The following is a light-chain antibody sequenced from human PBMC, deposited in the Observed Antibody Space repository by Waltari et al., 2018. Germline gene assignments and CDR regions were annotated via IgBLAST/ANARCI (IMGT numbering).Light chain of an antibody. Sequence: QSALTQPPSASGSPGQSVTISCTGTSSDVGSYNYVSWYQQHPGKAPKLMIYEVNKRPAGATDRFAGSKSGKKASLTVSGLQTDDEADYYCSSYGGSNNVIFGGGTKLTVL. J-gene: IGLJ2*01. V-gene: IGLV2-8*01. CDR2: EVN. CDR1: SSDVGSYNY. CDR3: SSYGGSNNVI.